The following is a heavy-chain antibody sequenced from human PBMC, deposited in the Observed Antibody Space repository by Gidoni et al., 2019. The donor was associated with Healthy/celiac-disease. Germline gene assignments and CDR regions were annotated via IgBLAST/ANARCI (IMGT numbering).Heavy chain of an antibody. CDR3: AKWRFGELFDYYYYGMDV. V-gene: IGHV3-23*01. D-gene: IGHD3-10*01. J-gene: IGHJ6*02. Sequence: EVQLLEYGGGLVQPGGSLRPSCAASGFTFSSYAMSWVRQAPGKGLEWVSAISGSGGSTYYADSVKGRFTISRDNSKNTLYLQMNSLRAEDTAVYYCAKWRFGELFDYYYYGMDVWGQGTTVTVSS. CDR2: ISGSGGST. CDR1: GFTFSSYA.